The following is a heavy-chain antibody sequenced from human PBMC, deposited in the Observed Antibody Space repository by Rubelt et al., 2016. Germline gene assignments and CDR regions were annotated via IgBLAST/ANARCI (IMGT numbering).Heavy chain of an antibody. CDR2: LIPIFGTA. J-gene: IGHJ4*02. CDR1: GGTFSSYA. V-gene: IGHV1-69*01. D-gene: IGHD3-3*01. Sequence: QVQLVQSGAEVKKPGSSVKVSCKASGGTFSSYAISWVRQAPGQGLEWMGGLIPIFGTANYAQKFQGRGRITADESTGTAYMELSSLRSEDTAVYYCATIGLEWLLEDYWGQGTLVTVSS. CDR3: ATIGLEWLLEDY.